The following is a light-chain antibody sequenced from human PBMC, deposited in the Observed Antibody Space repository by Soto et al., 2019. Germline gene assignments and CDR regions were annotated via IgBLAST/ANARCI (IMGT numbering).Light chain of an antibody. V-gene: IGLV2-8*01. CDR3: SAFAGGGNPVL. CDR1: SSDVGGYNY. CDR2: EVT. J-gene: IGLJ7*01. Sequence: QSALTQPPSASGSLGKSVTISCTGTSSDVGGYNYVSWHQQHPGKAHKVMIYEVTKRPPGVPDRFSGSKSGNTASLTVSGLQAEDEADYYCSAFAGGGNPVLLGGGTQLTVL.